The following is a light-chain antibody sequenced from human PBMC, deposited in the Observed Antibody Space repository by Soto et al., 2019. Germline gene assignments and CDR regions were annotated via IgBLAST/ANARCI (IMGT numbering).Light chain of an antibody. Sequence: IQMTQSPSSLSASVGDRVTITCRASQGISSLLGWYQQKPGKAPKRLIYAASSLQGGVPSRFSGSGSGTEFTLTISSLQPEDFATYYCLQHSNYPYSFGQGTKLEIK. CDR1: QGISSL. J-gene: IGKJ2*01. CDR3: LQHSNYPYS. CDR2: AAS. V-gene: IGKV1-17*01.